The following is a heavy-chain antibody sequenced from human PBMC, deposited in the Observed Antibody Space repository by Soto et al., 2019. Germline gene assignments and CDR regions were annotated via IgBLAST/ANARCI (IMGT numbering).Heavy chain of an antibody. CDR3: ARGRITGTTVGMDV. CDR2: INHSGST. Sequence: QVQLQQWGAGLLKPSETLSLTCAVYGGSFSGYYWSWIRQPPGQGLEWIGEINHSGSTNYNPSLKSRVTISVDTSKNQFSLKLSSVTAADTAVYYCARGRITGTTVGMDVWGQGTTVTVSS. V-gene: IGHV4-34*01. J-gene: IGHJ6*02. D-gene: IGHD1-7*01. CDR1: GGSFSGYY.